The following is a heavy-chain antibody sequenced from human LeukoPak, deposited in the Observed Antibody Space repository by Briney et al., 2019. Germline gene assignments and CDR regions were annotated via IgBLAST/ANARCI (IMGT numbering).Heavy chain of an antibody. CDR2: IYYSGST. V-gene: IGHV4-59*01. D-gene: IGHD1-26*01. J-gene: IGHJ4*02. Sequence: PSETLSLTCTVSGGSISRYYWSWIRQPPGKGLEWIGYIYYSGSTKYNPSLKSRVPISVDTSQNQVSLKLSSVTAADTAVYYCASGSYYFDYWGQGTLVTVSS. CDR3: ASGSYYFDY. CDR1: GGSISRYY.